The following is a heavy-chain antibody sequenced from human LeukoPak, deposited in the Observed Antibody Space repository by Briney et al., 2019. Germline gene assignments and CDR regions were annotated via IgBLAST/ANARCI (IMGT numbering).Heavy chain of an antibody. CDR2: INHSGST. J-gene: IGHJ4*02. CDR1: GGSFSPYY. V-gene: IGHV4-34*01. D-gene: IGHD5-24*01. CDR3: AKDRNAWPTNFDS. Sequence: SETLSLTCAVYGGSFSPYYWSWIRQPPGKGLEWIGEINHSGSTNYNPSLKSRVTISVDTSKNQFSLRLSSVTAADTAVYYCAKDRNAWPTNFDSWGQGTLVTVSA.